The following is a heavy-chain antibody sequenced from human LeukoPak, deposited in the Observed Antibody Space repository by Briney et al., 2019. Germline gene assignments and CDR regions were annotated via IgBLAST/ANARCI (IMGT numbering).Heavy chain of an antibody. D-gene: IGHD2-2*01. CDR1: GGSISSYY. CDR2: IYYSGST. Sequence: SETLSLTCTVSGGSISSYYWSWIRQPPGKGLEWIGYIYYSGSTNYNPSLKSRVTISVDTSKNQFSLKLSSATAADTAVYYCAREGKDIVVVPAAMRYYYYMDVWGKGTTVTISS. CDR3: AREGKDIVVVPAAMRYYYYMDV. V-gene: IGHV4-59*01. J-gene: IGHJ6*03.